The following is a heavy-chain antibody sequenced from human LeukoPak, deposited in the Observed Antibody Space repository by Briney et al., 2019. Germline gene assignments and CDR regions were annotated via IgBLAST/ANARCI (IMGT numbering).Heavy chain of an antibody. Sequence: SVKVSSKASGGTFSSYAISWVRQAPGQGLEWMGGIIPIFGTANSAQKFQGRVTITADESTSTAYMELSSLRSEDTAVYYCARASGFCSGGSCYSPFDPWGQGTLVTVSS. CDR1: GGTFSSYA. V-gene: IGHV1-69*01. D-gene: IGHD2-15*01. CDR2: IIPIFGTA. CDR3: ARASGFCSGGSCYSPFDP. J-gene: IGHJ5*02.